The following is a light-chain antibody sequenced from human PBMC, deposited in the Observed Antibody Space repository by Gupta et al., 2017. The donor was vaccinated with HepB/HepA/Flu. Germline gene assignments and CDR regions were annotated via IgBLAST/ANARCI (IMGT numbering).Light chain of an antibody. Sequence: IVMPPSPATLSASPGERATLSCSASQSVTSNLAWYQQRPGQAPRLLFYGASTRATGIPARFSGSGSGTEFILTISSLQSEDLAVYYCQQYNDWPYTFGRGTKLEIK. V-gene: IGKV3-15*01. CDR2: GAS. CDR1: QSVTSN. CDR3: QQYNDWPYT. J-gene: IGKJ2*01.